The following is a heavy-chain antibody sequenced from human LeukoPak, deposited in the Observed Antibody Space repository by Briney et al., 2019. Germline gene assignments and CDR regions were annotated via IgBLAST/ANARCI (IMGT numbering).Heavy chain of an antibody. V-gene: IGHV3-21*01. CDR3: ARDAPPRGVSVVVPAALSE. CDR1: GFTFSSFS. D-gene: IGHD2-2*01. Sequence: PGGSLRLSCAASGFTFSSFSMNWVRQAPGKGLEWVSSISSSSSYIYYADSVKGRFTISRDNAKNSLYLQMNSLRAEDTAVYYCARDAPPRGVSVVVPAALSEWGQGTLVTVSS. J-gene: IGHJ4*02. CDR2: ISSSSSYI.